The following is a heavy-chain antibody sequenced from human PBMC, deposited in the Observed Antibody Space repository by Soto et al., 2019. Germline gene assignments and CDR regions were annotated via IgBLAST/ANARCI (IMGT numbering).Heavy chain of an antibody. CDR1: GFTFSSYG. Sequence: QVQLVESGGGVVQPGRSLRLSCAASGFTFSSYGMHWVRQAPGKGLEWVAVISYDGSNKYYADSVKGRFTISRDNSKNTLYLQMNSLRAEDTAVYYCAKEGGAGWSGYYYYFDYWGQGTLVTVSS. D-gene: IGHD3-3*01. CDR2: ISYDGSNK. CDR3: AKEGGAGWSGYYYYFDY. V-gene: IGHV3-30*18. J-gene: IGHJ4*02.